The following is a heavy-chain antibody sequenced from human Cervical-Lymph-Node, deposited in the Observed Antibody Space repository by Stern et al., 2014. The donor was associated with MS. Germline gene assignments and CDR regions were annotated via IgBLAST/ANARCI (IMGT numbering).Heavy chain of an antibody. V-gene: IGHV5-51*01. CDR3: ATSTGYFLLEYYFDY. CDR1: GFSFISSW. Sequence: EVQLVESAAEVKKPGGSLKLSCQGSGFSFISSWIGWVRQVPGKGLEWLASIYPGDSDTRNNPSFQGQGTISADRSVNPAYLQWGSLKASDTAMYYCATSTGYFLLEYYFDYWGQGTLVTVSS. D-gene: IGHD6-19*01. J-gene: IGHJ4*02. CDR2: IYPGDSDT.